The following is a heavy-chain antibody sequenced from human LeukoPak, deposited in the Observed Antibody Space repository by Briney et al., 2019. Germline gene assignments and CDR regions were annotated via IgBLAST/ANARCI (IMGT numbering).Heavy chain of an antibody. V-gene: IGHV4-61*01. CDR3: ARTDYGGNSGSDSHYYYYYGMDV. D-gene: IGHD4-23*01. CDR2: IYYSGST. CDR1: GGSVSSGSYY. Sequence: SETLSLTCTVSGGSVSSGSYYWSWIRQPPGKGLERIGYIYYSGSTNYNPSLKSRVTISVDTPKNQFSLKLSSVTAADTAVYYCARTDYGGNSGSDSHYYYYYGMDVWGQGTTVTVSS. J-gene: IGHJ6*02.